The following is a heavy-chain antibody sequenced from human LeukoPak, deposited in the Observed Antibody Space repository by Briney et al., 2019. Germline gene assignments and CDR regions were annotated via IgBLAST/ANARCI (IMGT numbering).Heavy chain of an antibody. CDR2: ISSSGSTI. V-gene: IGHV3-11*01. CDR1: GFTFSDYY. Sequence: GGSLRLSRAASGFTFSDYYMSWIRQAPGKGLEWVSHISSSGSTIYYADSVKGRFTISRDNAKNSLYLQMNSLRAEDTAVYYCARDSSLRTTVVKRSFDYWGQGTLVTVSS. CDR3: ARDSSLRTTVVKRSFDY. D-gene: IGHD4-23*01. J-gene: IGHJ4*02.